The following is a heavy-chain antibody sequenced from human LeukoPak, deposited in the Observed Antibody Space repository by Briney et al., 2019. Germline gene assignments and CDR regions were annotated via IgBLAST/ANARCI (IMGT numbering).Heavy chain of an antibody. J-gene: IGHJ4*02. V-gene: IGHV3-23*01. CDR1: GFTFSTFA. CDR2: ISGSGGRT. D-gene: IGHD1-26*01. CDR3: AKEYSGSFSPFPSYFDY. Sequence: PGGSLRLSCAASGFTFSTFAMNWVRQAPGKGLEWVSDISGSGGRTYYAVSVKGRFTISRDNSKNTLYLQMNSLRAEDTAIYYCAKEYSGSFSPFPSYFDYWGQGTLVTVSS.